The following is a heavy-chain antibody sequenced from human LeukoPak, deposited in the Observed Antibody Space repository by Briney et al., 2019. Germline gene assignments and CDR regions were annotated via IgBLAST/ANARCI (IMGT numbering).Heavy chain of an antibody. CDR2: ISYDGSNK. CDR3: AKGYTGSYKD. D-gene: IGHD1-26*01. CDR1: GFTFSSYG. V-gene: IGHV3-30*18. Sequence: GGSLRLSCAASGFTFSSYGMHWVRQAPGKGLEWVAVISYDGSNKYYADSVKGRFTISRDNSKNTLYLQMNSLRAEDTAVYFCAKGYTGSYKDWGQGTLVTVSS. J-gene: IGHJ4*02.